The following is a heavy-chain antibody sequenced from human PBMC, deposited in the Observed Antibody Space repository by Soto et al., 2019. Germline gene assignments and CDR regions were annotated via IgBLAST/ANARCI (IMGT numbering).Heavy chain of an antibody. D-gene: IGHD2-2*01. CDR1: GYTFTSYY. V-gene: IGHV1-46*01. CDR2: INPSGGST. CDR3: ARDGWHGVSTSPHYYYGMEV. Sequence: ASVKVSCKASGYTFTSYYMHWVRQAPGQGLEWMGIINPSGGSTSYAQKFQGRVTMTRDTSTSTVYMELSSLRSEDTAVYYCARDGWHGVSTSPHYYYGMEVWGQGTTVTVSS. J-gene: IGHJ6*02.